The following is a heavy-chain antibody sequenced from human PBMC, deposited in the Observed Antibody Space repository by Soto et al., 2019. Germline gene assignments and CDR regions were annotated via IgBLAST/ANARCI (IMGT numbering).Heavy chain of an antibody. CDR3: AKTTMAHVYYYYYGMDV. CDR1: GFPFSSYG. CDR2: ISYDGSNK. J-gene: IGHJ6*02. Sequence: GGSRRLSCAASGFPFSSYGMHWVRQAPGKGLEWEAVISYDGSNKYYADSVKGRFTISRDNSKNTLYLQMNSLRAEDTAVYYCAKTTMAHVYYYYYGMDVWGQGTTVTVSS. V-gene: IGHV3-30*18.